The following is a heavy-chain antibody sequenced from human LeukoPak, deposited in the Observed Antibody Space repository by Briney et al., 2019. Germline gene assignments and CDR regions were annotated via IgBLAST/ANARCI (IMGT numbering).Heavy chain of an antibody. V-gene: IGHV3-30-3*01. CDR3: ARAQAPGDDYYYYGMDV. CDR2: ISYDGSNK. Sequence: GRSLRLSCAASGFTFSGYAMHWVRQAPGKGLEWVAVISYDGSNKYYADSVKGRFTISRDNSKNTLYLQMNSLRAEDTAVYYCARAQAPGDDYYYYGMDVWGQGTTVTVSS. J-gene: IGHJ6*02. D-gene: IGHD7-27*01. CDR1: GFTFSGYA.